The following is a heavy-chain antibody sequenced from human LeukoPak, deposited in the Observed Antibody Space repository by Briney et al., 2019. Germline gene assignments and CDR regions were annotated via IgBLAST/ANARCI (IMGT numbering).Heavy chain of an antibody. CDR3: ARLFTELAAADY. CDR1: GGSISSYY. J-gene: IGHJ4*02. Sequence: LSETLSLTCTVSGGSISSYYWSWIRQPPGKGLEWIGYIYYSGSTNYNPSLKSRVTISVDTSKNQFSLKLSSVTAADTAMYYCARLFTELAAADYWGQGTLVTVSS. V-gene: IGHV4-59*01. D-gene: IGHD6-13*01. CDR2: IYYSGST.